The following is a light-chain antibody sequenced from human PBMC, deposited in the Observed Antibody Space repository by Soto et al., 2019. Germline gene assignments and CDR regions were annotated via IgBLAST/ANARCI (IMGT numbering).Light chain of an antibody. CDR1: SRDVGGYNY. J-gene: IGLJ2*01. V-gene: IGLV2-11*01. CDR2: DVS. Sequence: QSALTQPRSVSGSPGQSVTISCTGTSRDVGGYNYVSWYQQHPGKAPKLIIYDVSKRPSGVPDRFSGSKSDNTASLTISGLQAEEEADYYRCSYAGTYTLGVFGGGTKLTVL. CDR3: CSYAGTYTLGV.